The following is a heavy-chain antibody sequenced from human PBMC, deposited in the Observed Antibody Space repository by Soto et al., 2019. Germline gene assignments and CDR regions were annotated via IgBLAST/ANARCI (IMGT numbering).Heavy chain of an antibody. D-gene: IGHD3-16*01. J-gene: IGHJ6*02. Sequence: QVHLVQSGAEVKNPGASVKVSCKASGYSFTRYGIGWARQAPGQGLEWMGWINAYNGNTNYAQNLQGRLTLTTDTSTTTAYMELTSLRSNDPAIYYCAMVDVYVTPSPQDVWGQGTTVTVSS. CDR3: AMVDVYVTPSPQDV. CDR2: INAYNGNT. CDR1: GYSFTRYG. V-gene: IGHV1-18*01.